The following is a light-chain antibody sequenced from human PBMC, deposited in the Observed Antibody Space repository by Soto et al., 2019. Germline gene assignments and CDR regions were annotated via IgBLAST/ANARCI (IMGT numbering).Light chain of an antibody. Sequence: QSALTQPASVSGSPGQSITISCTGTSSDVGSYNLVSWYQQHPGKAPKLMIYEVSKRPSGVSNRFAGSKSGNTASLTISGLQAEDEADYYCCSYSGSSTCENVVFGGGTQLTVL. CDR2: EVS. CDR1: SSDVGSYNL. J-gene: IGLJ2*01. CDR3: CSYSGSSTCENVV. V-gene: IGLV2-23*02.